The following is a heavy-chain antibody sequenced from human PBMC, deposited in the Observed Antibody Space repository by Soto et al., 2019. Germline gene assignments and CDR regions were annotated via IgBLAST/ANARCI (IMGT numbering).Heavy chain of an antibody. V-gene: IGHV4-31*03. D-gene: IGHD6-13*01. CDR3: ARLSGSWFNWFDP. J-gene: IGHJ5*02. Sequence: PSETLSLTCIVSGGSISSNDFYWSWIRQHPGKGLEWIGYIYYSGNTYYNPSLKSRVTILVDTSKNQFSLKVSSVTAADTAVYYCARLSGSWFNWFDPWGQGTLVTVSS. CDR1: GGSISSNDFY. CDR2: IYYSGNT.